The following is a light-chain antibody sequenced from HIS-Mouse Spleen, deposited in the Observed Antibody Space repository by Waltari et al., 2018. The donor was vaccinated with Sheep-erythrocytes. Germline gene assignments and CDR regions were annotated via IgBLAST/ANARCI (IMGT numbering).Light chain of an antibody. CDR1: SSNIGNNA. Sequence: QSVLTQPPSVSEAPRQRVTISCSGSSSNIGNNAVHWYQQLPGKTPKPLSYYDDLLPAGVSDRFSGSKSGTSASLAISGLQSEDEADYYCAAWDDRLNGPVFGGGTKLTVL. V-gene: IGLV1-36*01. CDR3: AAWDDRLNGPV. CDR2: YDD. J-gene: IGLJ2*01.